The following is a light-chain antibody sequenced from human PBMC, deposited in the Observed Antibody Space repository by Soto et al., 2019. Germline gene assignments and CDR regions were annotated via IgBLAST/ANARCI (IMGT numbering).Light chain of an antibody. Sequence: EIVLTQSPATLSLSPGERATLSCRASQSVSSHLAWFQQRPSQAPRLLIYDASNRATGIPARFSGRGSGTDSTLTISSLEPEDFAVYYCQQRSSAITFGQGTRLEIK. CDR3: QQRSSAIT. CDR2: DAS. CDR1: QSVSSH. V-gene: IGKV3-11*01. J-gene: IGKJ5*01.